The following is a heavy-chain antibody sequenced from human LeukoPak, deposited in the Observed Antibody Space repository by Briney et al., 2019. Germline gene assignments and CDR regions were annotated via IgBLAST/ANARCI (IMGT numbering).Heavy chain of an antibody. V-gene: IGHV4-59*01. J-gene: IGHJ4*02. D-gene: IGHD3-10*01. CDR3: AREFGSGFYY. CDR2: NNHRGSA. Sequence: SETLSLTCTVSGGSISTYYWNWIPQPPGRGLECIAYNNHRGSANYHPSLRSRVSISVDTSKNQFSLNLSSVTAADTAVYYCAREFGSGFYYWGQGILVTVSS. CDR1: GGSISTYY.